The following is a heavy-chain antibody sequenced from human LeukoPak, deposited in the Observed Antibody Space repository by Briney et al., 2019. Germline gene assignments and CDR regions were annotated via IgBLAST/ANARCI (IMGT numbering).Heavy chain of an antibody. Sequence: GGSLRLSCAASGFTFSSNAMSWVRQAPGKGLEWVSAISGSGGSTYYADSVKGRFTISRDNSKNTLYLQMNSLRAEDTAVYYCAKGNIAAAGTLGYFDYWGQGTLVTVSS. V-gene: IGHV3-23*01. CDR2: ISGSGGST. J-gene: IGHJ4*02. CDR3: AKGNIAAAGTLGYFDY. CDR1: GFTFSSNA. D-gene: IGHD6-13*01.